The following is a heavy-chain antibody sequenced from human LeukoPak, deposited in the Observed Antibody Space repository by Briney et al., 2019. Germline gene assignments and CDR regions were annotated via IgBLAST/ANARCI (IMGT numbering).Heavy chain of an antibody. Sequence: GTSLRLSCAASGFSFSSYGVHYGVHWVRQAPGKGLEWVALIWYDGGNNYFADSVKCRFTISRDNSKNTVYLHMNSLRVEDTAVYYCARWRSASSSDWYVLDHWGQGTLVTVSS. CDR1: GFSFSSYG. V-gene: IGHV3-33*01. D-gene: IGHD3-9*01. CDR2: IWYDGGNN. J-gene: IGHJ4*02. CDR3: ARWRSASSSDWYVLDH.